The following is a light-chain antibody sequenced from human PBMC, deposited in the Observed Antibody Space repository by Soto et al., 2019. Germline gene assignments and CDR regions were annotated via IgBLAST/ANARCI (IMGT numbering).Light chain of an antibody. CDR1: SSNIGAGYD. Sequence: QSVLTQPPSVSGAPGQRVTISCTGSSSNIGAGYDVHWYRQLPGTAPNLLIYGYNNRPSGVPDRFSGSKSGTSASLAITGLQAEDEADYYCQSYDSSPHVVFGGGTKVTVL. J-gene: IGLJ2*01. V-gene: IGLV1-40*01. CDR3: QSYDSSPHVV. CDR2: GYN.